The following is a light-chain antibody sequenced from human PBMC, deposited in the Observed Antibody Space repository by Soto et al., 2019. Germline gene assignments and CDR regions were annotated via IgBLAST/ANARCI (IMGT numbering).Light chain of an antibody. Sequence: QAVMTQEPSFSVSPGGTVTLTCGLSSGSVSTNYYPSWYQQTPGQAPRTLIYSTNTRSSGVPDRFSGSILGNKAALTITGAQADDESDYYCVLYMGSGIWVFGGGTKVTVL. CDR2: STN. CDR3: VLYMGSGIWV. V-gene: IGLV8-61*01. J-gene: IGLJ3*02. CDR1: SGSVSTNYY.